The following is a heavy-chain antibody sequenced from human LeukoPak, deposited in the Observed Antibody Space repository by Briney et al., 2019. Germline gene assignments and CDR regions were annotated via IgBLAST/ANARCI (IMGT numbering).Heavy chain of an antibody. D-gene: IGHD4-17*01. CDR1: GGSFSDYY. CDR3: AQGHDYGDYLNWFDP. J-gene: IGHJ5*02. Sequence: SETLSLTCAVYGGSFSDYYWSWIRQPPGKGLEWIGEINHSGSTNYNPSLKSRVTISVDTSKNQLSLRLSSVTAADTAVYYCAQGHDYGDYLNWFDPWGQGTLVTVSS. CDR2: INHSGST. V-gene: IGHV4-34*01.